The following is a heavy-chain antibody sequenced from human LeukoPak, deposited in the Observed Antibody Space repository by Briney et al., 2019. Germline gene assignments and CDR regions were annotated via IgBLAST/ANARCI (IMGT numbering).Heavy chain of an antibody. V-gene: IGHV4-4*07. Sequence: PETLSLTCTVSGGSASSNYWNWIRQPAGKGLEWIGRIYNGGTTNYNPSLESRVTIPIDRSKNQFSLKLTSVTAADTAVYYCAHSISMDFEYWGQGTLVTVSS. CDR2: IYNGGTT. J-gene: IGHJ4*02. CDR1: GGSASSNY. D-gene: IGHD2/OR15-2a*01. CDR3: AHSISMDFEY.